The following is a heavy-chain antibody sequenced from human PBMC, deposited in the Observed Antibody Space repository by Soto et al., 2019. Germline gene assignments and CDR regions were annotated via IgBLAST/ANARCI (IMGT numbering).Heavy chain of an antibody. CDR2: FDPEDGET. V-gene: IGHV1-24*01. D-gene: IGHD2-8*01. CDR3: ATGGYRSYCTGRAWYYYGMDV. CDR1: GYTLTELS. J-gene: IGHJ6*02. Sequence: QVQLVQSGAEVKKPGASVKVSCKVSGYTLTELSMHWVRQAPGKGLEWMGGFDPEDGETIYAQKFQGRVTMTEDTYTDTAYMEVSSLRSEDTAVYYCATGGYRSYCTGRAWYYYGMDVWGQGTTVTVSS.